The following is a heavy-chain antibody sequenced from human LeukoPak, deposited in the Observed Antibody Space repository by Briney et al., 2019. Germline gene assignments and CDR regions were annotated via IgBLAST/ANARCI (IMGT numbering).Heavy chain of an antibody. CDR1: GFTFSSYN. Sequence: GGSLRLSCAASGFTFSSYNMDWVRQAPGKGLEWVSSIDTTSSFIFYGDSMKGRVTISRDNAKNSLYLQMHSLTAEDTAVYYCARASRDRSWYIDDCWGKGTLVTVSS. CDR3: ARASRDRSWYIDDC. J-gene: IGHJ4*02. CDR2: IDTTSSFI. D-gene: IGHD6-13*01. V-gene: IGHV3-21*06.